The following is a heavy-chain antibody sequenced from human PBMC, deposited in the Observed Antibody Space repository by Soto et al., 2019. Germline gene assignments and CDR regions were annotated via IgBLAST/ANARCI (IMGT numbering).Heavy chain of an antibody. Sequence: EVQLVETGGGLIQPGGSLILSCAASGFTVSSKYMSWLRQAPGKGLEWVSIIYSDGNTYYADSVKGRFTISRDNSKNTLILQMNSLRAEDTAVYFCARGRGNCVVTTCYLPFDSWGQGTLVTVSS. CDR3: ARGRGNCVVTTCYLPFDS. CDR1: GFTVSSKY. V-gene: IGHV3-53*02. CDR2: IYSDGNT. J-gene: IGHJ4*02. D-gene: IGHD2-2*01.